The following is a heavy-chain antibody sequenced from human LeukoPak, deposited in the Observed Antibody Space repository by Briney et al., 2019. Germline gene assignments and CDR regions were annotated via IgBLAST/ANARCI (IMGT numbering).Heavy chain of an antibody. D-gene: IGHD3-10*01. CDR3: ARVYYGSGNLHYYYYYMDG. V-gene: IGHV3-53*01. J-gene: IGHJ6*03. CDR1: GFTLSSNY. CDR2: IYSGVRT. Sequence: GGSLTLSCAASGFTLSSNYMRWVSQAPGKGLEWVSAIYSGVRTYYADSVKGRFTISRDNSKNTLYLQMNSLRAEDTAVYYCARVYYGSGNLHYYYYYMDGWGKGTTVTISS.